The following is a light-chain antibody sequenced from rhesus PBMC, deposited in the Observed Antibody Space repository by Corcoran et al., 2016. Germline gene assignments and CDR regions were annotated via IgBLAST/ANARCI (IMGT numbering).Light chain of an antibody. CDR3: LQEYTTPYS. J-gene: IGKJ2*01. Sequence: DIQMTQSPSSLSTSVGDRVTVTCRASQGINKELSWYKQKPGKAPTLLLYAATILQTGVSSRFSARGSGTDYSLSIGSLQPGDVATYYCLQEYTTPYSFGQGTKVEIQ. CDR2: AAT. CDR1: QGINKE. V-gene: IGKV1-94*01.